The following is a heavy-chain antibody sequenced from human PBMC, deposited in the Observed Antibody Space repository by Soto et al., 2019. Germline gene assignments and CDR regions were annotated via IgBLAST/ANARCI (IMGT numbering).Heavy chain of an antibody. Sequence: GGSLRLSCAASGFTFSSYWMSWVRQAPGKGLEWVANIKQDGSEKYYVDSVKGRFTISRDNAKNSLYLQMNSLRAEDTAVYYCARDASRDSSARGWFDPWGPGTLVTVSS. CDR2: IKQDGSEK. CDR1: GFTFSSYW. J-gene: IGHJ5*02. CDR3: ARDASRDSSARGWFDP. V-gene: IGHV3-7*01. D-gene: IGHD6-13*01.